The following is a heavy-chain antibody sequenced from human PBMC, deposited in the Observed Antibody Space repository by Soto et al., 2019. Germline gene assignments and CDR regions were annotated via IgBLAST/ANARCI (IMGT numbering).Heavy chain of an antibody. Sequence: QVQLQESGPGLVKLSGTLSLTCTVSGGSINSYYWSWIRQPPGKGLEWVADIDYSGRTNYNPSLKSRLTISVDTSKNQHSLKVRSVTAADTAVYYCAREIRLVGVTGWFDPWGQGTLVTVSS. CDR3: AREIRLVGVTGWFDP. J-gene: IGHJ5*02. CDR2: IDYSGRT. D-gene: IGHD1-26*01. V-gene: IGHV4-59*01. CDR1: GGSINSYY.